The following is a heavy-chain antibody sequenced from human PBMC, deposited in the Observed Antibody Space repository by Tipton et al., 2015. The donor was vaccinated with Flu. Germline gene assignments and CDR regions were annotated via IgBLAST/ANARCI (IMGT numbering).Heavy chain of an antibody. CDR1: GGSISSGDYY. V-gene: IGHV4-30-4*01. Sequence: LRLSCAVSGGSISSGDYYWSWIRQPPGKGLEWIGYIYYSGSTYYNPSLKSRVTISVDTSKNQFSLKLSSVTAADTAVYYCARVFYTAMVVDYWGQGTLVTASS. J-gene: IGHJ4*02. D-gene: IGHD5-18*01. CDR2: IYYSGST. CDR3: ARVFYTAMVVDY.